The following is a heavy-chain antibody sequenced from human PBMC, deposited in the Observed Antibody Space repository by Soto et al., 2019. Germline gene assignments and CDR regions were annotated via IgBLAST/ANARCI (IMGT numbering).Heavy chain of an antibody. CDR3: ARSIMITFGGVIVIGAFYI. J-gene: IGHJ3*02. D-gene: IGHD3-16*02. CDR1: GYTFTSYG. V-gene: IGHV1-18*01. Sequence: QVQLVQSGAEVKKPGASVKVSCKASGYTFTSYGISWVRQAPGQGLEWMGWISAYNGNTNYAQKLQGRVTMTTDTSTSPAYMELRSLRSDDTAVYYCARSIMITFGGVIVIGAFYIWGQGTMVTVSS. CDR2: ISAYNGNT.